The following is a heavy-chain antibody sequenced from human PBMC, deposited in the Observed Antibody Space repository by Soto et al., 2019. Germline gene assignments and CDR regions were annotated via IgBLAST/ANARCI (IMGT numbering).Heavy chain of an antibody. CDR3: AKKVPAALRLYYFFGLDV. Sequence: SETLSLTCAASGASISSDNRWTWVRQPPGEGLEWIGEISQSGTTKYNPSLASRVTISVDKSKNQFSLRLTSMTAADTAVYYCAKKVPAALRLYYFFGLDVWGQGTTVTVSS. V-gene: IGHV4-4*02. D-gene: IGHD2-15*01. CDR2: ISQSGTT. CDR1: GASISSDNR. J-gene: IGHJ6*02.